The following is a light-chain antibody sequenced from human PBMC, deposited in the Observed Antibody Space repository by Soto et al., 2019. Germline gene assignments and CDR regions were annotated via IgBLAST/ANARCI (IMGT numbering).Light chain of an antibody. V-gene: IGLV2-14*01. J-gene: IGLJ1*01. Sequence: QSVLTQPASVSGSPGQSITISCTGTSSDVGDYNYVSWYQEHPCKAPKLMIYDVSNRPSGVSNRFSGSKSGSTASLTISGLQAEDEADYYCSSYTSSTTRVFGTGTKLTVL. CDR1: SSDVGDYNY. CDR3: SSYTSSTTRV. CDR2: DVS.